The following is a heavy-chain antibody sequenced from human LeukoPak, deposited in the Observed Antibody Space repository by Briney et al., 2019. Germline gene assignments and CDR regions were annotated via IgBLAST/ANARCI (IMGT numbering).Heavy chain of an antibody. CDR3: ARLRHDAFDI. Sequence: SQTLSLTCAVSGGSISSGGYSWSWIRQPPGKGLEWIGYIYHSGSTYYNPSLKSRVTISVDRSKNQFSLKLSSVTAADTAVYYCARLRHDAFDIWGQGTMVTVSS. CDR1: GGSISSGGYS. CDR2: IYHSGST. J-gene: IGHJ3*02. V-gene: IGHV4-30-2*01.